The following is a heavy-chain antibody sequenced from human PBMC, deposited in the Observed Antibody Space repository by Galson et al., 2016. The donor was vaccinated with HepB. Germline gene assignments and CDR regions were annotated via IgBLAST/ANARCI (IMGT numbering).Heavy chain of an antibody. Sequence: SLRLSCAASGFPFSSYWMSWVRQAPGKGLEWVANIKQDGSEIYYVDSVKSRFTISRDNAKNSLYLQMNSLRAEDTAVYYCARAGSSYGILDYWGQGTLVTVSS. CDR1: GFPFSSYW. D-gene: IGHD5-18*01. J-gene: IGHJ4*02. V-gene: IGHV3-7*01. CDR3: ARAGSSYGILDY. CDR2: IKQDGSEI.